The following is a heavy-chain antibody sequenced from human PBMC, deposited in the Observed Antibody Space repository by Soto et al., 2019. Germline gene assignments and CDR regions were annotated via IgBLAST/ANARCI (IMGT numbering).Heavy chain of an antibody. D-gene: IGHD2-15*01. V-gene: IGHV3-48*03. CDR2: IHPSGQPI. J-gene: IGHJ4*02. CDR3: ARDFKSSLYYFDY. Sequence: GSLRLSCAVSGFTFSSSEMYWVRQAPGKGLEWISYIHPSGQPIFYADSVKGRFTISRDNAKNSLYLQMNSLRAEDTAVYYCARDFKSSLYYFDYWGQGTLVTVSS. CDR1: GFTFSSSE.